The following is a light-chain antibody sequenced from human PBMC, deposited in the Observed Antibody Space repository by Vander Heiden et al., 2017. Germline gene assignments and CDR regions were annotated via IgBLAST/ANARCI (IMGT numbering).Light chain of an antibody. Sequence: DIQMTQSPSTLSAPVGARVTITCRASQSISSWLAWYQQKPGKAPKLLIYKASSLESGVPSRFSGSGSGTEFTLTISSLQPDDFATYYCQQYNSYPWTFGQGTKVEIK. CDR3: QQYNSYPWT. CDR2: KAS. CDR1: QSISSW. V-gene: IGKV1-5*03. J-gene: IGKJ1*01.